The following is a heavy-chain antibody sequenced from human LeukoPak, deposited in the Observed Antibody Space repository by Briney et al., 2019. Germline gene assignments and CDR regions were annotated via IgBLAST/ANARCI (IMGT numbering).Heavy chain of an antibody. V-gene: IGHV4-4*02. CDR3: ARDRRPNCSGGSCYSPYFYYGMDV. Sequence: PSGTLSLTCAVSGGSISSSSWWSWVRQPPGKGLEWIGEIYHSGSTNYNPSLKSRVTISVDKSKNHFSLKLSSATAADTAVYYCARDRRPNCSGGSCYSPYFYYGMDVWGQGTTVTVSS. J-gene: IGHJ6*02. CDR2: IYHSGST. CDR1: GGSISSSSW. D-gene: IGHD2-15*01.